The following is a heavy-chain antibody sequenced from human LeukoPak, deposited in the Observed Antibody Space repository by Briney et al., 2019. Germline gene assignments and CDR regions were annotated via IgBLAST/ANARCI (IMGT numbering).Heavy chain of an antibody. D-gene: IGHD2-15*01. J-gene: IGHJ6*03. CDR3: ARGKVVVAATETYYYYYYMDV. Sequence: GGSLRLSCAASGITFSSHGMHWVRQAPDKGLEWVAFIRHEGNDKYYADSVKGRFTISRDNSKNTLYLRMDNLRAEDTAVYFCARGKVVVAATETYYYYYYMDVWGKGTTVTVSS. CDR1: GITFSSHG. CDR2: IRHEGNDK. V-gene: IGHV3-30*02.